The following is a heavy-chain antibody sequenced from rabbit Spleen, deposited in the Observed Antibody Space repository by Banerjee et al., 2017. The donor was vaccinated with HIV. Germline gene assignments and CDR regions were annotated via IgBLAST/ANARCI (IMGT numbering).Heavy chain of an antibody. D-gene: IGHD8-1*01. CDR1: GFSFSSSDY. V-gene: IGHV1S40*01. CDR3: ARDAGSSFSSYGTDL. J-gene: IGHJ6*01. CDR2: IAGSSPGLT. Sequence: QSLEESGGDLVKPGASLTLTCTASGFSFSSSDYMCWARQAPGKGPEWISCIAGSSPGLTYAAAWARGRFAISKASSTAVTLQMTSLTVADTATYFCARDAGSSFSSYGTDLWGPGTLVTVS.